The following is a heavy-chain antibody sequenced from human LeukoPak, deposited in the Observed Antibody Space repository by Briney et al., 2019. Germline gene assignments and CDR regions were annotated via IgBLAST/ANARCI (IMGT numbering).Heavy chain of an antibody. CDR3: ARGGYCSGGSCYSDSDY. V-gene: IGHV4-4*07. J-gene: IGHJ4*02. CDR1: GGSISSYY. D-gene: IGHD2-15*01. Sequence: SETLSLTCTVSGGSISSYYWSWIRQPAGKGLEWIGRIYTSGSTNYNPSLKSRVTMSVDTSKNQFSLKLSSMTAADTAVYYCARGGYCSGGSCYSDSDYWGQGTLVTVSS. CDR2: IYTSGST.